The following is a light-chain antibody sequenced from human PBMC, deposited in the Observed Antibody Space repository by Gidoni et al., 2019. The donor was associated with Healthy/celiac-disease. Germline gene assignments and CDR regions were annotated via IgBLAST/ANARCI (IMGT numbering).Light chain of an antibody. J-gene: IGLJ3*02. CDR1: SGSVSTSYY. Sequence: QTVVTQQPSFPVSPGGTVTLTCGLGSGSVSTSYYPNWYQLPPGQAPRTRIDSTNTRPPGVPDRFSGSILGNKAALTIAGAQADDESDYYGVLYMSGAWVFGGGTKLTVL. CDR2: STN. V-gene: IGLV8-61*01. CDR3: VLYMSGAWV.